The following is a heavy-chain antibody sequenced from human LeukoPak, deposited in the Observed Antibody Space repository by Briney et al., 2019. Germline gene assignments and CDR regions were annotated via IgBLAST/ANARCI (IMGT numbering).Heavy chain of an antibody. D-gene: IGHD5-18*01. CDR2: INHSGST. Sequence: SETLSLTCAVYGGSFSGYYWSWIRQPPGKGLEWIGEINHSGSTNYNPSLKSRVTISVDTSKNQFSLKLSSVTAADTAVYYCAKDGYSYDRTRYYYYYYMDVWGKGTTVTISS. J-gene: IGHJ6*03. CDR1: GGSFSGYY. V-gene: IGHV4-34*01. CDR3: AKDGYSYDRTRYYYYYYMDV.